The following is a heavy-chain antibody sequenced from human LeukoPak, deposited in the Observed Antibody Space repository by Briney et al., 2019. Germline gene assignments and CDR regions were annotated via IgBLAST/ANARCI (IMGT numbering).Heavy chain of an antibody. Sequence: SETLSLTCTVSGGSISSNGYYWAWFRQPPGKGLEWIGSIYYSGNTYYNASLKSQVSISIDTSKNQFSLRLTSVTAADTAVYYCARQTGSGLFILPGGQGTLVTVSS. D-gene: IGHD3/OR15-3a*01. V-gene: IGHV4-39*01. CDR1: GGSISSNGYY. J-gene: IGHJ4*02. CDR3: ARQTGSGLFILP. CDR2: IYYSGNT.